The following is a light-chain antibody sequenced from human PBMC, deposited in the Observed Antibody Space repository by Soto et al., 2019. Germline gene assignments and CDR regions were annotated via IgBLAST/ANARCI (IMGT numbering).Light chain of an antibody. J-gene: IGKJ2*01. CDR1: QSVSSSY. Sequence: EIVLTQSPGTLSLSPGERATLSCRASQSVSSSYVAWYQQKPGQAPRLVIYDVSNRATGIPERFSGSGSGTDFTLTISRLEPADFAVYYCQQYGGSPYTFGQGTKLEIK. CDR2: DVS. V-gene: IGKV3-20*01. CDR3: QQYGGSPYT.